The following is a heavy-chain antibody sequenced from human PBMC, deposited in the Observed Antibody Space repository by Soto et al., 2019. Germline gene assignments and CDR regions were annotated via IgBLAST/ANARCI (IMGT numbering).Heavy chain of an antibody. Sequence: QVQLVQSGTEVKKPGASVKVSCKASGYTFTGYYIHWVRQAPGQRLEWMGYINPNSGGPNYAQKFQGRVTMTRDTSISTAYMELSRLSSDDTAVYYCARDYWSGDRYYYGMDVWGQGTTVTVSS. V-gene: IGHV1-2*02. CDR2: INPNSGGP. D-gene: IGHD3-3*01. J-gene: IGHJ6*02. CDR1: GYTFTGYY. CDR3: ARDYWSGDRYYYGMDV.